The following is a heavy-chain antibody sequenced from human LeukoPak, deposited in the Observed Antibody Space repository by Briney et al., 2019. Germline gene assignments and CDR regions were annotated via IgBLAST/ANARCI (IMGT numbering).Heavy chain of an antibody. V-gene: IGHV3-23*01. J-gene: IGHJ4*02. Sequence: PGGSLRLSCAASGFTFSSYAMSWVRQAPGKGLEWVSAISGSGGSKYYADSVRGRFTISRDNSKNTLYLQMKSLRAEDTAVYYCAKDGAFMTTAAGWGQGTLVTVSS. CDR3: AKDGAFMTTAAG. CDR1: GFTFSSYA. CDR2: ISGSGGSK. D-gene: IGHD4-17*01.